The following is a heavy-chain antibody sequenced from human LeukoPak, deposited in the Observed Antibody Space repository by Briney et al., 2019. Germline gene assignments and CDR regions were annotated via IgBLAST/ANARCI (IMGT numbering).Heavy chain of an antibody. V-gene: IGHV1-2*06. CDR3: ARVGGSGCYYMDV. D-gene: IGHD3-10*01. Sequence: ASVKVSCKASGYTFTGYYMQWVRQAPGQGLEGMGRINPNSGGTNYAQKFQGRVTMTRDTSISTAYMELSRLSSDDTAVYYCARVGGSGCYYMDVWGKGTPVTVSS. CDR1: GYTFTGYY. J-gene: IGHJ6*03. CDR2: INPNSGGT.